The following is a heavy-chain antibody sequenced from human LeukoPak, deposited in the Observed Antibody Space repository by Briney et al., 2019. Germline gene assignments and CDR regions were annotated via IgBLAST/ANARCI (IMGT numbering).Heavy chain of an antibody. V-gene: IGHV1-8*01. J-gene: IGHJ5*02. CDR1: XYTFTSYD. D-gene: IGHD3-3*01. CDR2: MNPNSGNT. CDR3: ARGDYDFWSGYRFDP. Sequence: KXSCXASXYTFTSYDINWVRQATGRGLEWMGWMNPNSGNTGYAQKFQGRVTMTRNTSISTAYMELSSLRSEDTAVYYCARGDYDFWSGYRFDPWGQGTLVTV.